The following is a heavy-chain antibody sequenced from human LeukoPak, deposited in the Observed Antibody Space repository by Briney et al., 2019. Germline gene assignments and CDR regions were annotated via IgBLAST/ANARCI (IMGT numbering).Heavy chain of an antibody. D-gene: IGHD6-19*01. V-gene: IGHV3-23*01. J-gene: IGHJ4*01. CDR1: GFTFSTNN. CDR3: AKRGWLEY. Sequence: GGSLPHFCSASGFTFSTNNMSWARQPPGKGLEWVSAISVIGGSTYYADSVKGRFTTSRDNSKNTLYLQMNSLRAEDTAVYYCAKRGWLEYWG. CDR2: ISVIGGST.